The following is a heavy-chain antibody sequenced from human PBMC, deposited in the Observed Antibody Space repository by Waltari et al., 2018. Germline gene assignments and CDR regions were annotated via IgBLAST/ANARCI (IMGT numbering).Heavy chain of an antibody. V-gene: IGHV3-30*18. J-gene: IGHJ3*02. CDR1: GFTFPDYS. D-gene: IGHD3-3*01. CDR3: AKALKLFELFPRNSFDI. Sequence: QVQLVESGVGVVQPGRSLRLSCAASGFTFPDYSIHWVRQGPGKGLGWVAAISYDGDKKFYADSVKGRFTVSRDTSRNTLYVHLNNLRAEDTAIYYCAKALKLFELFPRNSFDIWGHGTMVTVSP. CDR2: ISYDGDKK.